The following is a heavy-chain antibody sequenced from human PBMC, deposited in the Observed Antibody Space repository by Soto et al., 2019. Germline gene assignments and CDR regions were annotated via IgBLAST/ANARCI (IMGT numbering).Heavy chain of an antibody. CDR3: ARSLWSPYFYYGLDV. CDR2: ISWNGGGI. D-gene: IGHD2-21*01. CDR1: GFSFDDYA. J-gene: IGHJ6*02. Sequence: GGSLRLSCAASGFSFDDYAIHWVRQAPGKGLEWVSGISWNGGGIGYADSVKGRFTISRDNSKNTLYLDMHSLTTDDTAVYFCARSLWSPYFYYGLDVWGHGTTVTVSS. V-gene: IGHV3-9*01.